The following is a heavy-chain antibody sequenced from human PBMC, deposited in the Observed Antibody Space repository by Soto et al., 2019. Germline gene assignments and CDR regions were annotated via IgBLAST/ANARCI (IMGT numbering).Heavy chain of an antibody. V-gene: IGHV3-23*01. CDR2: ISGFGGST. CDR1: GXTFSSYS. J-gene: IGHJ5*02. Sequence: GSLRLSCAASGXTFSSYSMSWVRQAPGKGLEWVSTISGFGGSTYYADSVKGRFTISRDNSKNTVYLKMNSLRDEDTHVSYCALPRRREEVWDPKGFGPWGQGTLVNVSS. D-gene: IGHD1-20*01. CDR3: ALPRRREEVWDPKGFGP.